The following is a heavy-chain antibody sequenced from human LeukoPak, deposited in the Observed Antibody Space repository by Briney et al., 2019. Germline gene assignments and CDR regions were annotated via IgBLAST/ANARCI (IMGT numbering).Heavy chain of an antibody. CDR3: ARDHAPDY. J-gene: IGHJ4*02. CDR2: ISYDGSNK. Sequence: GGSLRLSCAASGFTFSSYAMHWVRQAPGKGLEWVAVISYDGSNKYYADSVKGRFTISRDNSKNTLYLQMNSLRAEDTAVYYCARDHAPDYWGQGTLVTVSP. CDR1: GFTFSSYA. V-gene: IGHV3-30-3*01.